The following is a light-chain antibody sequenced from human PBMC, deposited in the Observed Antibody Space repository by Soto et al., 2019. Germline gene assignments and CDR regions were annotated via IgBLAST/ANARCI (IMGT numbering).Light chain of an antibody. CDR3: SSYTASTPVYV. Sequence: QSALPQPASVSGSPGQSITISCTGARTDVDGHDYVSWYQQHPGQAPKLIIFDVHNRPSGVSSRFSGSKSGDTASLTISGLRAEDDGDYYCSSYTASTPVYVFGTGTKLTVL. V-gene: IGLV2-14*03. J-gene: IGLJ1*01. CDR2: DVH. CDR1: RTDVDGHDY.